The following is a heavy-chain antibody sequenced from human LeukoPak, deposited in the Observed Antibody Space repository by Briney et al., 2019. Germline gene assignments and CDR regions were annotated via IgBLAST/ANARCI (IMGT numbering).Heavy chain of an antibody. J-gene: IGHJ4*02. CDR3: ASARGSNYGSLGD. V-gene: IGHV3-74*01. D-gene: IGHD5-18*01. Sequence: GGSLRLSCAASGFIFSDYWMNWVRQAPGKGLVWVSLVNPDGSTTTYADSVKGRFTISRGNSKNTLYLQMNSLRAEDTAVYYCASARGSNYGSLGDWGQGTLVTVSS. CDR2: VNPDGSTT. CDR1: GFIFSDYW.